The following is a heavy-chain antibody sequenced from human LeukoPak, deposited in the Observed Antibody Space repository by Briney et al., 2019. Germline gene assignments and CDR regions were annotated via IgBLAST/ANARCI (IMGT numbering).Heavy chain of an antibody. CDR2: IYYSGST. CDR3: ARFGGQWLPFTDYGMDV. V-gene: IGHV4-59*01. Sequence: PSETLSLTCTVSGGSISSYHWSWIRQPPREGLEWIGYIYYSGSTNYNPSLKSRVTISVDTSKNQFSLNLSSVTAADTAVYYCARFGGQWLPFTDYGMDVWGQGTTVTVSS. J-gene: IGHJ6*02. CDR1: GGSISSYH. D-gene: IGHD6-19*01.